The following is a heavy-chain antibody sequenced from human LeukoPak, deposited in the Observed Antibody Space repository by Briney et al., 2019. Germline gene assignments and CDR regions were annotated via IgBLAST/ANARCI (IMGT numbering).Heavy chain of an antibody. CDR3: ARTTVTVSHFDY. CDR1: GGSMSHYY. D-gene: IGHD4-17*01. CDR2: IYYSGST. J-gene: IGHJ4*02. Sequence: PSETLSLTCTVSGGSMSHYYWSWIRQHPGKGLEWIGYIYYSGSTNYNPSLKSRVTISIDTSKSQFSLTLSSVTAADTAVYYCARTTVTVSHFDYWGQGTLVTVSS. V-gene: IGHV4-59*08.